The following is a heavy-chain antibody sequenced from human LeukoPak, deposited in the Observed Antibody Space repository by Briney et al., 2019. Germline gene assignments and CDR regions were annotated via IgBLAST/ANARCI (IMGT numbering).Heavy chain of an antibody. J-gene: IGHJ5*02. CDR1: GYTFTSYD. Sequence: GASVKVSCKASGYTFTSYDINWVRQATGQGLEWMGWMNPNSGNTGYAQKFQGRVTMTRNTSISTAYMELSSLRSEDTAVYYCARAIAPCSGGSCYSTNWFDPWGQGTLVTVSS. V-gene: IGHV1-8*01. CDR2: MNPNSGNT. D-gene: IGHD2-15*01. CDR3: ARAIAPCSGGSCYSTNWFDP.